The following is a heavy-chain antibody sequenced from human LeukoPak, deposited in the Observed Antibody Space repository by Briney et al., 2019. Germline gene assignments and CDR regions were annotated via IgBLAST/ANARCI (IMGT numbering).Heavy chain of an antibody. V-gene: IGHV4-39*07. Sequence: PSETLSLTCTVSGGSISSSSYYWGWIRQPPGTGLEWIGSIYYSGNTYYNPSLKSRVTISVDTSKNQFSLKLSSVTAADTAVYYCAREGWFGGIYYYYYMDVWGKGTTVTVSS. CDR3: AREGWFGGIYYYYYMDV. J-gene: IGHJ6*03. D-gene: IGHD3-10*01. CDR1: GGSISSSSYY. CDR2: IYYSGNT.